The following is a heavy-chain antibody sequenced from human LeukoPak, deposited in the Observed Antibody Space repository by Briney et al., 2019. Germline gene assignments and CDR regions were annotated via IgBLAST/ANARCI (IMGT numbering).Heavy chain of an antibody. CDR2: IKEDGSVK. V-gene: IGHV3-7*01. Sequence: GGSLRLSCAASGFTFSNYWMSWVRQAPGKGLEWVANIKEDGSVKYYVDSVKGRFTISRDNAKNSVYLQMNSLRAEDTAVYYCARIGYSSSSFDYWGQGILVTVSP. CDR3: ARIGYSSSSFDY. CDR1: GFTFSNYW. D-gene: IGHD6-6*01. J-gene: IGHJ4*02.